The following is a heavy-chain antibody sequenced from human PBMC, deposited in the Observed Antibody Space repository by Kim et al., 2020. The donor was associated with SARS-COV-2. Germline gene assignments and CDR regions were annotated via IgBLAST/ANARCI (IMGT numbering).Heavy chain of an antibody. D-gene: IGHD2-8*01. CDR3: ARTKYWYFDL. Sequence: YSNQSHQSQVTISLDTSKNQFSLKLGSVTAADTAVYYCARTKYWYFDLWGRGTLVTVSS. V-gene: IGHV4-30-2*04. J-gene: IGHJ2*01.